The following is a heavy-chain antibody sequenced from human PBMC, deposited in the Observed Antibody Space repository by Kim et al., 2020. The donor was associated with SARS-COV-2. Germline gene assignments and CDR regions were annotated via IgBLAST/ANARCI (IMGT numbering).Heavy chain of an antibody. CDR2: INPNSGGT. Sequence: ASVKVSCKASGYTFTGYYMHWVRQAPGPGLEWMGWINPNSGGTNYAQKFQGRVTMTRDTSISTAYMELSRLRSDDTAVYYCARLGMEAMVTFYYYGMDVWGQGTTVTASS. V-gene: IGHV1-2*02. CDR1: GYTFTGYY. CDR3: ARLGMEAMVTFYYYGMDV. D-gene: IGHD5-18*01. J-gene: IGHJ6*02.